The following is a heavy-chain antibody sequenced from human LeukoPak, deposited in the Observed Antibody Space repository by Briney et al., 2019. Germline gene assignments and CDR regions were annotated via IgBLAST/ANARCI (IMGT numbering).Heavy chain of an antibody. J-gene: IGHJ4*02. D-gene: IGHD6-19*01. Sequence: GGSPRLSCAASGFTFSSYVMSWVRQAPGKGLEWVSTISGSGASTYYADSVKGRFTISRDDSKNTLYLQMNSLRAEDTAVYYCAKQPGYSTGWYYFDYWGQGTLVTVSS. V-gene: IGHV3-23*01. CDR1: GFTFSSYV. CDR3: AKQPGYSTGWYYFDY. CDR2: ISGSGAST.